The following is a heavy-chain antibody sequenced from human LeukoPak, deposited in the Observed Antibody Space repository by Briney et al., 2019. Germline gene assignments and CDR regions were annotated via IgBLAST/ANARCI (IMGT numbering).Heavy chain of an antibody. J-gene: IGHJ6*02. CDR2: ISAYNGNT. V-gene: IGHV1-18*01. CDR3: AREPDTRYYYYYYGMDV. CDR1: GYTFTSYG. Sequence: ASVKVSCKASGYTFTSYGISWVRQAPGQGLEWMGWISAYNGNTNYAQKLQGRVTMITDTSTSTAYMELRSLRSDDTAVYYCAREPDTRYYYYYYGMDVWGQGTTVTVSS. D-gene: IGHD1-14*01.